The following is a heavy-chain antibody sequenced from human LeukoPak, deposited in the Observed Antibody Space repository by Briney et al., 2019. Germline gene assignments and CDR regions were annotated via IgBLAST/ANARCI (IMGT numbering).Heavy chain of an antibody. CDR1: GGSISRGAYY. CDR3: ARLPGYGGNIDY. J-gene: IGHJ4*02. CDR2: IYYNGSP. D-gene: IGHD4-23*01. Sequence: SETLSLTXTVSGGSISRGAYYWGWIRQPPGKGLEWIASIYYNGSPYYSPSLKSRVTISADTSKNQFSLKLNSVTAADTAVYYCARLPGYGGNIDYWGQGTLVTVSS. V-gene: IGHV4-39*01.